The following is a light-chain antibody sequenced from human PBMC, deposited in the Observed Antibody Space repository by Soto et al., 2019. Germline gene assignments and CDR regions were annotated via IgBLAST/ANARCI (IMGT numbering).Light chain of an antibody. Sequence: EVVLTQSPGTLSLSPGERATLSCRASQSVSSTYLAWYQQKPGQAHRLLISGASSRATGIPDRFSGSGSGTDFTLTISRLEPEDFAVYYCQQYGSSPLTFGGGTKVEIK. CDR3: QQYGSSPLT. CDR2: GAS. CDR1: QSVSSTY. V-gene: IGKV3-20*01. J-gene: IGKJ4*01.